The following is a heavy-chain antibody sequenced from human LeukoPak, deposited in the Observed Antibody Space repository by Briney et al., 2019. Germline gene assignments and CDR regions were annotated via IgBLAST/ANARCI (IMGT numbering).Heavy chain of an antibody. V-gene: IGHV3-23*01. CDR2: ISGSGGST. CDR1: GFTFSRYS. D-gene: IGHD6-6*01. CDR3: AKVRMQLVPEPEFDY. Sequence: GGSLRLSCAASGFTFSRYSMNWVRHAPGKGLEWVSAISGSGGSTYYADSVKGRFTISRDNSKNTLYLQMNSLRAEDTAVYYCAKVRMQLVPEPEFDYWGQGTLVTVSS. J-gene: IGHJ4*02.